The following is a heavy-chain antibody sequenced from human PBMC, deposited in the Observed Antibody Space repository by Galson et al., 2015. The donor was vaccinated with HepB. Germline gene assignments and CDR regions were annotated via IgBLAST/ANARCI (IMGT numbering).Heavy chain of an antibody. CDR3: ARVRSSGPDY. CDR2: INQDGSEK. CDR1: GFTFSSYW. D-gene: IGHD6-19*01. J-gene: IGHJ4*02. V-gene: IGHV3-7*01. Sequence: LRLSCAASGFTFSSYWMNWVRQAPGKGLEWVANINQDGSEKYYVDSVKGRFTISRDNAKNSLYVQMNSLRAEDTAVYYCARVRSSGPDYWGQGTLVTVSS.